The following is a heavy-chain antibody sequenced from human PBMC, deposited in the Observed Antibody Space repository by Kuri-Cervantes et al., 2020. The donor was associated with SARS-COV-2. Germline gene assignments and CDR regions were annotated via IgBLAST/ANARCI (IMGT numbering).Heavy chain of an antibody. Sequence: GGSLRLSCTASGFTFGDYAMSWVRQAPGKGLEWVGFIRSKAYGGTTEYAASVKGRFTISRDDSKSIAYLQMNSLKTEDTAVYYCTTRPLITIFGVVTVGGDYFDYWGQGTLVTVSS. V-gene: IGHV3-49*04. CDR1: GFTFGDYA. CDR3: TTRPLITIFGVVTVGGDYFDY. J-gene: IGHJ4*02. CDR2: IRSKAYGGTT. D-gene: IGHD3-3*01.